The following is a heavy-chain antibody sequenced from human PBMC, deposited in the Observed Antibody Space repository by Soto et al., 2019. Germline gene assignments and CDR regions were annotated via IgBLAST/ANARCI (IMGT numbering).Heavy chain of an antibody. D-gene: IGHD3-10*01. V-gene: IGHV3-30*18. CDR2: ISYDGSNK. Sequence: QVQLVESGGGVVQPGRSLRLSCAASGFTFSSYGMHWVRQAPGKGLEWVAVISYDGSNKYYADSVKGRFTISRDNSKNTLYLQMNSLRAEDTAVYFCAKEVTLGWFDPWGQGTLVTVSS. CDR1: GFTFSSYG. CDR3: AKEVTLGWFDP. J-gene: IGHJ5*02.